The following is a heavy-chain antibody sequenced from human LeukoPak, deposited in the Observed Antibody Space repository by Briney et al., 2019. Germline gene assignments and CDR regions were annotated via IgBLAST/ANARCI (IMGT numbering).Heavy chain of an antibody. CDR2: IYSSGST. D-gene: IGHD2/OR15-2a*01. V-gene: IGHV4-4*07. CDR3: ARRIDY. J-gene: IGHJ4*02. CDR1: GGSMNNYY. Sequence: SETLSLTCTVSGGSMNNYYWNWIQQPAGKGLEWIGHIYSSGSTNYNPSLKSRVTMSIDTSKNQFFLKLSSVTAADTAVYYCARRIDYWGQGTLVTVSS.